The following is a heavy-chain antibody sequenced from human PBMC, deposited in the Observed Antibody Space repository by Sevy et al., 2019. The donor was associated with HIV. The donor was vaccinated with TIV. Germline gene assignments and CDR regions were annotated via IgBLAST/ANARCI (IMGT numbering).Heavy chain of an antibody. CDR1: GFTFSSYG. V-gene: IGHV3-33*01. CDR3: ARDNLLPIMVSMVRGALSYYFDY. D-gene: IGHD3-10*01. CDR2: IWYDGINR. J-gene: IGHJ4*02. Sequence: GGSLRLSCAASGFTFSSYGMHWVRQAPGKGLEWVAVIWYDGINRYYADSVKGRFTISRDNSKNTLYLQMNSMRAEDTAVYYCARDNLLPIMVSMVRGALSYYFDYWGPGTLVTVSS.